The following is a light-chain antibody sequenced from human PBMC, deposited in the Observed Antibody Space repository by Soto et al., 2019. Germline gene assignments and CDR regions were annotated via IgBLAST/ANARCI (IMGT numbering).Light chain of an antibody. V-gene: IGKV1-33*01. Sequence: DIQMTQSPSSLSASVGDSVTTSCQASQDINNFLNWYQQKPGKPPQLLIYDASTLEKGVPSRFSGAGSGADFTLTINNLQPEDFATYYCQRTYNAPFTFGPG. CDR1: QDINNF. J-gene: IGKJ3*01. CDR3: QRTYNAPFT. CDR2: DAS.